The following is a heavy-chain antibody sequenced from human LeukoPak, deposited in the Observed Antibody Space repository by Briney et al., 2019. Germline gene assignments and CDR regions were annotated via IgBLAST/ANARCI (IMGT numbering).Heavy chain of an antibody. D-gene: IGHD3-22*01. CDR2: INHSGST. CDR1: GGSFSGYY. J-gene: IGHJ4*02. Sequence: PSETLSLTCAVYGGSFSGYYWSWIRQPPGKGLEWIGEINHSGSTNYNPSLKSRVTISVDTSKNQFSLKLSSVTAADTAVYYCARHSDYYYDSSGYQDYWGQGTLVTVSS. CDR3: ARHSDYYYDSSGYQDY. V-gene: IGHV4-34*01.